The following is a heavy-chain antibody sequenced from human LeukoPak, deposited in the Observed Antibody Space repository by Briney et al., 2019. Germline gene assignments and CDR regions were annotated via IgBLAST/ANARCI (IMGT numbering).Heavy chain of an antibody. Sequence: ASVKVSCKASGYTFTGYYMHWVRQAPGQGLEWMGRINPDSGGTNYAQKFQGRVTMTRDTSISTAYMELSRLRSDDTAVYYCAREGRIVGATRVNWFDPWGPGTLVTVSS. CDR1: GYTFTGYY. D-gene: IGHD1-26*01. J-gene: IGHJ5*02. CDR2: INPDSGGT. V-gene: IGHV1-2*06. CDR3: AREGRIVGATRVNWFDP.